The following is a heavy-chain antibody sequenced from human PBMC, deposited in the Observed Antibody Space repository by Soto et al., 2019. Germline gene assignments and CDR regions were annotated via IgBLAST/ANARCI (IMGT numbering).Heavy chain of an antibody. CDR1: GFTFSSYE. D-gene: IGHD3-3*01. Sequence: GGSLRLSCAASGFTFSSYEMNWVRQAPGKGLEWVSYISSSGSTIYYADSVKGRFTISRDNAKNSLYLQMNSLRAEDTAVYYCARGDYDFWSGYSSGMDVWGQGTTVTVSS. CDR2: ISSSGSTI. CDR3: ARGDYDFWSGYSSGMDV. J-gene: IGHJ6*02. V-gene: IGHV3-48*03.